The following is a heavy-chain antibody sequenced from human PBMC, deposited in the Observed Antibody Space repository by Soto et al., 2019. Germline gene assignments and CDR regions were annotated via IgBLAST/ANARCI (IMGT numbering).Heavy chain of an antibody. CDR3: ASFPKFGDWYFDL. CDR2: AHYRGTT. V-gene: IGHV4-59*01. D-gene: IGHD2-21*01. J-gene: IGHJ2*01. Sequence: QVQLQESGPGLVKGSETLSLTCSVSGGSISSFYWSWIRQFPGKGLEWIGYAHYRGTTNYNPSLKSRVSISVDTSKNQFSLKLDSVTAADTAVYYWASFPKFGDWYFDLWGRGTLVTVSS. CDR1: GGSISSFY.